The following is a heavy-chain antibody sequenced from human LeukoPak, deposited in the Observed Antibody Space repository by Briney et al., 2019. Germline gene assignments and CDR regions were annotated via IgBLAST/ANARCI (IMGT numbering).Heavy chain of an antibody. Sequence: PGGSLRLSCAASGFTFSNAWMTWVRQAPGKGLEWVSAISGSGGTAYYADSVKGRFTISRDNSKNTLYLQMNSLRAEDTAVYCCAKKGYYDGSGYYMYYFDHWGQGTLVTVSS. CDR3: AKKGYYDGSGYYMYYFDH. D-gene: IGHD3-22*01. CDR2: ISGSGGTA. CDR1: GFTFSNAW. J-gene: IGHJ4*02. V-gene: IGHV3-23*01.